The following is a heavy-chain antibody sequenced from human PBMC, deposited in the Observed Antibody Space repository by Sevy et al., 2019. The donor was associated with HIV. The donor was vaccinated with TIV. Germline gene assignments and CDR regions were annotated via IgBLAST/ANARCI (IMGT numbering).Heavy chain of an antibody. CDR2: IVGSSRTI. V-gene: IGHV3-48*01. CDR1: GFTFSIYT. D-gene: IGHD1-26*01. J-gene: IGHJ3*02. CDR3: AREIVGGPFDI. Sequence: GGSLRLSCAASGFTFSIYTMSWVRQAPGKGLECVSYIVGSSRTIYYADSMKGRFTISRDNAKNSLYLQMNSLRAEDTAVYYCAREIVGGPFDIWGQGTMVTVSS.